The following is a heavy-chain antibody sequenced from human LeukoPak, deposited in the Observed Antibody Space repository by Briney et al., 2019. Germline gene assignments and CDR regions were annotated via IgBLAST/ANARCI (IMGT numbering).Heavy chain of an antibody. Sequence: SETLSLTCTVSGGSISSSYYYWGWIRQPPGKGLEWIGSIYYSGSTYYNPSLKSRVTISVDTSKNQFSLKLRSVTAADTAIYYCARQGAVTTRRTNYYAMDVWGLGTTVTVSS. CDR3: ARQGAVTTRRTNYYAMDV. V-gene: IGHV4-39*01. D-gene: IGHD4-17*01. J-gene: IGHJ6*02. CDR1: GGSISSSYYY. CDR2: IYYSGST.